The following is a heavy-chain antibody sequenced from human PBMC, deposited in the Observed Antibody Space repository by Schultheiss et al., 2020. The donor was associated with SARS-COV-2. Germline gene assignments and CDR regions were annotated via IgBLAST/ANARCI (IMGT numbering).Heavy chain of an antibody. Sequence: GGSLRLSCAASGFTFSSYAMHWVRQAPGKGLEWVAVISYDGSNKYYADSVKGRFTISRDNAKNSLYLQMNSLRAEDTAVYYCARELRYGYYYYGMDVWGQGTTVTVSS. D-gene: IGHD5-18*01. CDR1: GFTFSSYA. J-gene: IGHJ6*02. CDR3: ARELRYGYYYYGMDV. V-gene: IGHV3-30-3*01. CDR2: ISYDGSNK.